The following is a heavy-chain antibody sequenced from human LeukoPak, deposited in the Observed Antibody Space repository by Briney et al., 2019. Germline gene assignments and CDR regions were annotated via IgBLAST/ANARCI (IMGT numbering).Heavy chain of an antibody. J-gene: IGHJ5*02. CDR3: ARAFGGVIVLPNWFDP. Sequence: GGSLRLSCAASGFTFSSYEMNWVRQAPGKGLEWVSYISSSGSTIYYADSVKGRFTISRDNAKNSLYLQMNSLRAEDTAVYYCARAFGGVIVLPNWFDPWGQGTLVTVSS. CDR2: ISSSGSTI. V-gene: IGHV3-48*03. CDR1: GFTFSSYE. D-gene: IGHD3-16*02.